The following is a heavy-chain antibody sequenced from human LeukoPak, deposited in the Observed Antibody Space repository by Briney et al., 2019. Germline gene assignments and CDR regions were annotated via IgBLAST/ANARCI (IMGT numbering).Heavy chain of an antibody. Sequence: GGSLRLSCAASGFTVTSNYMSWVRQAPGKGLEWVSVIYSGARGGSAYYADSVKGRFTISRDDSKNTLYLQMNSLRAEDTSVYYCATSNYADYGDYFSLWGQGTLVTVSS. CDR2: IYSGARGGSA. J-gene: IGHJ4*02. CDR3: ATSNYADYGDYFSL. CDR1: GFTVTSNY. D-gene: IGHD4-17*01. V-gene: IGHV3-53*01.